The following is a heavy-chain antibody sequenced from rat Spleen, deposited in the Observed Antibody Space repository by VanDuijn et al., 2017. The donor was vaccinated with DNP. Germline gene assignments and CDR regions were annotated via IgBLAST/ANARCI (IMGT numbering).Heavy chain of an antibody. V-gene: IGHV5-22*01. CDR3: ARPMDYYSGGFAH. J-gene: IGHJ3*01. D-gene: IGHD1-1*01. Sequence: EVQLVESGGGLVQPGRSLKLSCAASGFTFSDYYMAWVRQAPTKGLEWVAYISYDGGSTYYGDSVKGRFTISRDNEKSTLYLQMNSLRSEDMATYYCARPMDYYSGGFAHWGQGTLVTVSS. CDR1: GFTFSDYY. CDR2: ISYDGGST.